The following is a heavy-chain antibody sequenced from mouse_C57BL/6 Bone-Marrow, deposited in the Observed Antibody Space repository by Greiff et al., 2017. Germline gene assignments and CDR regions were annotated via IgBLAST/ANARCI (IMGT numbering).Heavy chain of an antibody. CDR1: GYTFTSYG. V-gene: IGHV1-81*01. CDR2: IYPRSGNT. Sequence: QVQLQQSGAELARPGASVKLSCKASGYTFTSYGISWVKQRTGQGLEWIGEIYPRSGNTYYNEKFKGKATRTADKSSSTAYMGLCSLTSEDSAVYFCARGTTVVATGEAWFAYWGQGTLVTVSA. D-gene: IGHD1-1*01. J-gene: IGHJ3*01. CDR3: ARGTTVVATGEAWFAY.